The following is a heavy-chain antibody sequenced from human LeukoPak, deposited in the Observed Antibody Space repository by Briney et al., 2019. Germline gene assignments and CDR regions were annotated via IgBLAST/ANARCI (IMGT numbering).Heavy chain of an antibody. CDR1: GFTFSSYW. CDR3: ARDLSIVTYYDFWSGYAGFDY. CDR2: IKQDGSEK. Sequence: PGGSLRLSCAASGFTFSSYWMSWVRQAPGKGLEWVANIKQDGSEKYHVDSVKGRFTISRDNAKNSLYLQMNSLRAEDTAVYYCARDLSIVTYYDFWSGYAGFDYWGQGTLVTVSS. D-gene: IGHD3-3*01. J-gene: IGHJ4*02. V-gene: IGHV3-7*01.